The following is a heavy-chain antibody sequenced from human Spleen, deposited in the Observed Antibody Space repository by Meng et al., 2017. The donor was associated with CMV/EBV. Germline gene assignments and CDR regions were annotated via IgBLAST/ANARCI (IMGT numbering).Heavy chain of an antibody. CDR3: ARDRGEGNNWFDP. V-gene: IGHV4-38-2*02. J-gene: IGHJ5*02. Sequence: SETLSLTCSVSEYPISSGYYWGWIRQSPGKGLEWILTVYHNGDTWYNPSLKSRVTISVATSKNQFSLNLKSVTASDTAMYYCARDRGEGNNWFDPWGPGTLVTVSS. CDR2: VYHNGDT. D-gene: IGHD4-17*01. CDR1: EYPISSGYY.